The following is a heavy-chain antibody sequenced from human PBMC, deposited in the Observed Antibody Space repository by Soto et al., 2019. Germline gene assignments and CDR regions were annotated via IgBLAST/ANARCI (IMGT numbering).Heavy chain of an antibody. CDR3: ARDSGGIGVVPAALDF. Sequence: QVQLVQSGAEVKKPGASVKVSCKASGYTFRSYAMHWVRQAPGQGLEWMGWINSGNGNTKYSQKFQGRVTITRDTSARTAYMELSSLRSEDTAVDYCARDSGGIGVVPAALDFWGQGTLVTGSS. J-gene: IGHJ4*02. CDR1: GYTFRSYA. D-gene: IGHD2-2*01. CDR2: INSGNGNT. V-gene: IGHV1-3*01.